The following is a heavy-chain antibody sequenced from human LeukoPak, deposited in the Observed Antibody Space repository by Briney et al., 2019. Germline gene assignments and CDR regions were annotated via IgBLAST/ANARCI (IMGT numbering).Heavy chain of an antibody. CDR1: GFTLNTHYG. V-gene: IGHV3-23*01. CDR2: ITASGDFT. CDR3: AKDPGGSYDY. J-gene: IGHJ4*02. D-gene: IGHD1-26*01. Sequence: GGSLRLSCAASGFTLNTHYGMSWIRQAPGKGLEWVSTITASGDFTNYADSVKGRFTISRDISKNTLYLQMNSLRVEDTAVYYRAKDPGGSYDYWGQGTLVTVSS.